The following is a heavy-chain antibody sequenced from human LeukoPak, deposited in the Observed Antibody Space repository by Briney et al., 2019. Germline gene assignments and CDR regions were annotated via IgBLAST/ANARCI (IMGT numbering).Heavy chain of an antibody. Sequence: SETLSLTCTVSGDSISSDYWSWIRQPPGKGLEWIGYIYYSGSTNYNPSLKSRVTISVDTSKNQFSLKLSSVTAADTAVYYCARGMYYYYYYMDVWGKGTTVTVSS. CDR1: GDSISSDY. CDR2: IYYSGST. J-gene: IGHJ6*03. CDR3: ARGMYYYYYYMDV. V-gene: IGHV4-59*12.